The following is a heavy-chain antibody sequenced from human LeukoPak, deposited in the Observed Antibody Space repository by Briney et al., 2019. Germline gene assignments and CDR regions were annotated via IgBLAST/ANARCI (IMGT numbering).Heavy chain of an antibody. CDR2: IKQDGSEK. CDR3: ARVPLYSSGWFYFDY. V-gene: IGHV3-7*01. D-gene: IGHD6-19*01. J-gene: IGHJ4*02. Sequence: GGSLRLSCAASGFTFSSYWMSWVRQAPGKGLEWVANIKQDGSEKYYVDSVKGRFTISRDNAKNSLYLQMNSLRAEDTAVYYCARVPLYSSGWFYFDYWGQGTLVTVSS. CDR1: GFTFSSYW.